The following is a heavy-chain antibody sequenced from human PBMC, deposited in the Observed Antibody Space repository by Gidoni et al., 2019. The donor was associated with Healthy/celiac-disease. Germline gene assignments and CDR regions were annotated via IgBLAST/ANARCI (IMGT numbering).Heavy chain of an antibody. CDR2: IYYSGST. CDR3: ARDNRLWKDSYMDV. CDR1: GGSISSYY. V-gene: IGHV4-59*01. D-gene: IGHD3-10*01. J-gene: IGHJ6*03. Sequence: QVQLQESGPGLVKPSETLSLTCTVSGGSISSYYWSWIRQPPGKGLEWIGYIYYSGSTNYNPSLKSRVTISVDTSKNQFSLKLSSVTAADTAVYYCARDNRLWKDSYMDVWGKGTTVTVSS.